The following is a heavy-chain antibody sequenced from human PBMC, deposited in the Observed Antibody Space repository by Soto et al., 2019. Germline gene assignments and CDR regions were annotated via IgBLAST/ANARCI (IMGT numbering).Heavy chain of an antibody. Sequence: SETLSLTCTVSGGSISSGGYYWSWIRQHPGKGLEWIGYIYYSGSTYYNPSLKSRVTISVDTSKNQFSLKLSSVTAADTAVYYCASRRVTYYDILTGLPDAFDIWGQGTMVTVSS. D-gene: IGHD3-9*01. V-gene: IGHV4-31*03. CDR1: GGSISSGGYY. J-gene: IGHJ3*02. CDR3: ASRRVTYYDILTGLPDAFDI. CDR2: IYYSGST.